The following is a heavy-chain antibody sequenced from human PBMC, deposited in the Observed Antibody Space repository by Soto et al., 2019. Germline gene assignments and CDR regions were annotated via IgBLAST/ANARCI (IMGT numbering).Heavy chain of an antibody. Sequence: EAQLLESGGGLVQPGESLRLSCATSGFTFASYAMTWVRQAPGKGLEWVSSITTGGINTHYADFVRGRFTISRDNSKNTVYLEMKTLSAEDTAVYYCGKVMTDYSKAVGDDWGQGTLVNVSS. CDR3: GKVMTDYSKAVGDD. J-gene: IGHJ4*02. CDR1: GFTFASYA. CDR2: ITTGGINT. V-gene: IGHV3-23*01. D-gene: IGHD4-4*01.